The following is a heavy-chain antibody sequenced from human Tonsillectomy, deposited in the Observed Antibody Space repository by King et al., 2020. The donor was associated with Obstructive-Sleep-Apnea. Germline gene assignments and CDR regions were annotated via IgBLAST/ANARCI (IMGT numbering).Heavy chain of an antibody. J-gene: IGHJ4*02. Sequence: QLVQSGAEVRKPGESLKISCKGSGYTFSSYWIGWVRQMPGKGLEWMGIIHPGDSNIRYSPSFPGQVTIPADKSIKTAYPQWSSLKASDTAMYYCARPGVSFSLTWYYFDYWGQGTLVTVSS. CDR1: GYTFSSYW. CDR3: ARPGVSFSLTWYYFDY. V-gene: IGHV5-51*01. D-gene: IGHD3-16*02. CDR2: IHPGDSNI.